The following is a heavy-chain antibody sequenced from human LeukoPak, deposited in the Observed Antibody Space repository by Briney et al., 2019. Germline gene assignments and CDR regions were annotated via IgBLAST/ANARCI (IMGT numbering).Heavy chain of an antibody. V-gene: IGHV4-59*01. J-gene: IGHJ4*02. CDR1: GVSISNYH. CDR3: ARGWGYFDY. CDR2: IHYSGST. D-gene: IGHD7-27*01. Sequence: SETLSLTCTVSGVSISNYHWSWIRQPPGKGLEWIGYIHYSGSTNFNPSLKSRVTISVDTSKNQFSLKLSSVTAADTAVYYCARGWGYFDYWGQGTLVTVSS.